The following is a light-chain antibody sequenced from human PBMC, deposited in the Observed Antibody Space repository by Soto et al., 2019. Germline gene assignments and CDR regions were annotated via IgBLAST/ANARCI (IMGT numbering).Light chain of an antibody. CDR3: QQYYSYPVS. V-gene: IGKV1-8*01. CDR2: AAS. J-gene: IGKJ1*01. Sequence: AIRMTQSPSSLSASTGDRVTITCRASQGISSYLAWYQQKPGKAPKLLIYAASTSQSGVPSRFSGSGSGTDFTLTISCLQSEDFATYYCQQYYSYPVSFAQGTKVDIK. CDR1: QGISSY.